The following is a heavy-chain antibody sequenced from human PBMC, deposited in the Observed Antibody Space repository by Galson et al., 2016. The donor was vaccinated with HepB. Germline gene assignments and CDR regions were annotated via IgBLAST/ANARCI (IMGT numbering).Heavy chain of an antibody. CDR1: GFSLSTSGVG. J-gene: IGHJ4*02. CDR2: IYWDDDK. D-gene: IGHD4-17*01. V-gene: IGHV2-5*02. CDR3: AHSENGDFVGY. Sequence: PALVKPTQTLTLTCTFSGFSLSTSGVGVGWIRQPPGKALEWLALIYWDDDKRYSPSLKRRLTVTKDTPKNLVVLTMSNRNPVDTATYYCAHSENGDFVGYWGQGTLVIVSS.